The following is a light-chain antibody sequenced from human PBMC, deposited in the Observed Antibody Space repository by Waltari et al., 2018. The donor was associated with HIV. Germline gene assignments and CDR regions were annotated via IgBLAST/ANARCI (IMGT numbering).Light chain of an antibody. V-gene: IGLV2-11*01. Sequence: QSALTQPLSVSASPGPSVTIPCTGISSDLGRSHYVSWYQQDPGKAPKLMLFDVNKRPSGVPARFSGSKSGNTASLTISGLQAEDEADYYCCSNAGSHVVFGGGTKVTVL. J-gene: IGLJ2*01. CDR3: CSNAGSHVV. CDR1: SSDLGRSHY. CDR2: DVN.